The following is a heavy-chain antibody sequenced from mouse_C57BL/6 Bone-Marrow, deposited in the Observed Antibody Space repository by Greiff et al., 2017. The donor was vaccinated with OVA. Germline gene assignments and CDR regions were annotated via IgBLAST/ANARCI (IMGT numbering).Heavy chain of an antibody. J-gene: IGHJ4*01. CDR3: ARPHDYDEYAMDY. V-gene: IGHV5-2*03. CDR1: EYEFPSHD. CDR2: INSDGGST. Sequence: EVMLVESGGGLVQPGESLKLSCESNEYEFPSHDMSWVRKTPEKRLELVAAINSDGGSTYYPDTMERRFIISRDNTKKTLYLQMSRLKSEDTAMYYCARPHDYDEYAMDYWGQGTSVTVSS. D-gene: IGHD2-4*01.